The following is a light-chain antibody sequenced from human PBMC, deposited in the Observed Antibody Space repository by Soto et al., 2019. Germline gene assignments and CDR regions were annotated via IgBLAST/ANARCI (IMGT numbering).Light chain of an antibody. V-gene: IGKV1-33*01. J-gene: IGKJ4*01. CDR3: QQYDNLPLT. Sequence: DIQMTQSPASLSASVEDRVTITCRASQTVRTYLNWYQQKPGKAPKLLIYDASNLETGVPSRFSGSGSGTDFTFTISSLQPEDIATYYCQQYDNLPLTFGGGTKVDIK. CDR1: QTVRTY. CDR2: DAS.